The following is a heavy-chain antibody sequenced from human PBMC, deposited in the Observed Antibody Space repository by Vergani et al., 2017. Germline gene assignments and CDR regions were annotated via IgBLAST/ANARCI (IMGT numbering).Heavy chain of an antibody. CDR2: IDHSGRT. Sequence: QVQLQESGPGLVKPSETLSLTCAVSGYSISSGYYWGWIRQPPGKGLEWIGSIDHSGRTYYNPSLKSRVTISVDTSKNQFSLKLSSVTAADTAVYYCARHLSSGYYYYYYYMDVWGKGTTVTVSS. D-gene: IGHD3-22*01. V-gene: IGHV4-38-2*01. J-gene: IGHJ6*03. CDR1: GYSISSGYY. CDR3: ARHLSSGYYYYYYYMDV.